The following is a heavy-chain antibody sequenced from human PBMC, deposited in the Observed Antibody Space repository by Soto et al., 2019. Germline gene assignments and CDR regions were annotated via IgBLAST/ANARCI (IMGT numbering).Heavy chain of an antibody. CDR3: ARVRIVGAREIDF. CDR1: GYTFNRHD. J-gene: IGHJ4*02. V-gene: IGHV1-18*04. Sequence: QVHLVQSGGEVKKPGASVKVSCKASGYTFNRHDITWVRQAPGQGLEWMGWISGYNGDINYEQKFQGRVTLSSDTPTSTVYLELKSLRFDDTAVYYCARVRIVGAREIDFWGQGTLVTVSS. D-gene: IGHD1-26*01. CDR2: ISGYNGDI.